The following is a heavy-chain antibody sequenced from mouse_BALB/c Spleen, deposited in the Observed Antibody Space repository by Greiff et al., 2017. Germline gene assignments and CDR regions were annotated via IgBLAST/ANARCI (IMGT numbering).Heavy chain of an antibody. Sequence: EVQRVESGGGLVKPGGSLKLSCAASGFAFSSYDMSWVRQTPEKRLEWVAYISSGGGSTYYPDTVKGRFTISRDNAKNTLYLQMSSLKSEDTAMYYCARRGLYYFDYWGQGTTLTVSS. CDR3: ARRGLYYFDY. V-gene: IGHV5-12-1*01. CDR1: GFAFSSYD. J-gene: IGHJ2*01. CDR2: ISSGGGST.